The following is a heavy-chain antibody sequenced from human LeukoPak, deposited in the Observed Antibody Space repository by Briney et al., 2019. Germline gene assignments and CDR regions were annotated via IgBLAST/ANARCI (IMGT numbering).Heavy chain of an antibody. CDR2: MNPNSGNT. V-gene: IGHV1-8*01. Sequence: ASVKVSCKASGYTFTSYDINWVRQATGQGLEWMGWMNPNSGNTGYAQKFQGRVTMTRNTSISTAYMELSSLRSEDTAVYYCARGRVDTAMLGLYYYYYYMDVWGKGTTVTVSS. CDR3: ARGRVDTAMLGLYYYYYYMDV. J-gene: IGHJ6*03. CDR1: GYTFTSYD. D-gene: IGHD5-18*01.